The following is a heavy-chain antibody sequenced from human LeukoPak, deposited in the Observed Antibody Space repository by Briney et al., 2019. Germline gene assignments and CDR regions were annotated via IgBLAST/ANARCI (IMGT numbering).Heavy chain of an antibody. CDR1: GFTFSSYG. CDR2: ITSGSSYI. D-gene: IGHD1-26*01. Sequence: GGTLRLSCVASGFTFSSYGMSWVRQAPGKGLEWVSSITSGSSYIYYADSVKGRFTISRDNAKNSLYLQMNSLRAEDTAVYYCARDPYSGSYGNYYYYFMDVWGKGTTVTVSS. J-gene: IGHJ6*03. CDR3: ARDPYSGSYGNYYYYFMDV. V-gene: IGHV3-21*01.